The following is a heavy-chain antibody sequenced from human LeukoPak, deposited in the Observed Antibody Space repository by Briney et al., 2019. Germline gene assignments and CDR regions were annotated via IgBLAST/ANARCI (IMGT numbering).Heavy chain of an antibody. CDR1: GGSISGHY. CDR3: ARGLQH. V-gene: IGHV4-59*11. CDR2: IYNSGST. J-gene: IGHJ1*01. Sequence: SETLSLTCTVSGGSISGHYWSWIRQPPGKGLEWIGDIYNSGSTNYNPSLKSRVTISVDTSKNQFSLKLSSVTAADTAVYYCARGLQHWGQGTLVTVSS.